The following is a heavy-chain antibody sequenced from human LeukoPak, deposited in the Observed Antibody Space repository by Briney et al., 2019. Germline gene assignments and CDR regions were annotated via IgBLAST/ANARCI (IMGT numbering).Heavy chain of an antibody. D-gene: IGHD3-10*01. V-gene: IGHV1-69*04. CDR3: ARDRSYGSGSFSFDI. J-gene: IGHJ3*02. CDR1: GGTFSSYA. Sequence: GASVKVSCKASGGTFSSYAISWVRQAPGQGLEWMGRIIPILGIANYAQKFQGRVTITADKSTSTAYMELSSLRSEDTAVYYCARDRSYGSGSFSFDIWGQGTMVTVSS. CDR2: IIPILGIA.